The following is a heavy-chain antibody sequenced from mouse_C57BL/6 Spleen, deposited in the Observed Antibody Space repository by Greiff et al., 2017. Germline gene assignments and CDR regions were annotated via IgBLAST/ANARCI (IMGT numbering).Heavy chain of an antibody. Sequence: EVKLMESGPGLVKPSQSLSLTCSVTGYSITSGYYWNWIRQFPGNKLVWMGYISYDGSNNYNPSLKNRISITRNTSKNQFFLKLNSMTTEATATYYCAREGGNYEGYFDVWGTGTTVTVSS. D-gene: IGHD2-1*01. CDR3: AREGGNYEGYFDV. CDR1: GYSITSGYY. J-gene: IGHJ1*03. CDR2: ISYDGSN. V-gene: IGHV3-6*01.